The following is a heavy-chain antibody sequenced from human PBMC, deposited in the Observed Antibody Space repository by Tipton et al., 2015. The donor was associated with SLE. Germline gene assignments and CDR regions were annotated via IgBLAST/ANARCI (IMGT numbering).Heavy chain of an antibody. D-gene: IGHD4-23*01. CDR1: GFTFSSYE. J-gene: IGHJ2*01. CDR3: ARVSPVGWYFGL. CDR2: VSSSGRTI. Sequence: SLRLSCAVSGFTFSSYEMNWVRQAPGKGLEWGSYVSSSGRTIYYADPVVGRFTVSRDNAKNSLFLQMDSLRADDTAAYYCARVSPVGWYFGLWGRSTLVTVSS. V-gene: IGHV3-48*03.